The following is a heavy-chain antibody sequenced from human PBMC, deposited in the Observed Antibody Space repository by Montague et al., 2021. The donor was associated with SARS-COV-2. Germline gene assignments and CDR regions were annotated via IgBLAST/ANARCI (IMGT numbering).Heavy chain of an antibody. CDR1: SGSIGNYY. J-gene: IGHJ6*02. D-gene: IGHD3-16*01. CDR2: ISHTEST. V-gene: IGHV4-59*08. CDR3: VRSVQFAYGLDV. Sequence: SETLSLTCTVSSGSIGNYYWSWIRQPPGKGLEWIGFISHTESTNYNPSLESRVSISIDTSKSQFSLRVRSVTAADTAVYYCVRSVQFAYGLDVWGQGTTVTISS.